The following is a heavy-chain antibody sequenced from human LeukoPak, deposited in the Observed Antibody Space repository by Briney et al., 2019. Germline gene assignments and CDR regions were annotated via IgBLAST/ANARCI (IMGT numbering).Heavy chain of an antibody. J-gene: IGHJ4*02. CDR2: IRYDGSNT. D-gene: IGHD3-22*01. CDR3: AKGLPVGYYDSSGYWFDY. Sequence: PGGSLRLSCAASGFTFSSYGMHWVRQAPGKGLEWVAFIRYDGSNTFYADSVKGRFTISRDNSKNTLYLQMNSLRAEDAAVYYCAKGLPVGYYDSSGYWFDYWGQGTLVTVSS. CDR1: GFTFSSYG. V-gene: IGHV3-30*02.